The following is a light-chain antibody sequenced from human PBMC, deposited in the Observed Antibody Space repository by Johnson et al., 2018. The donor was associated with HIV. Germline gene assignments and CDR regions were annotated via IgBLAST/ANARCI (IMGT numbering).Light chain of an antibody. CDR1: SSNIGNNY. J-gene: IGLJ1*01. Sequence: QSVLTQSPSVSAAPGQKVTISCSGSSSNIGNNYVSWYQQLPGTAPKLLIYENNMRPSGIPDRFSGSKSGTSATLGIAGLQTGDEADYYCGTWDNSLSAGYVFGSGTSVTVL. CDR3: GTWDNSLSAGYV. CDR2: ENN. V-gene: IGLV1-51*02.